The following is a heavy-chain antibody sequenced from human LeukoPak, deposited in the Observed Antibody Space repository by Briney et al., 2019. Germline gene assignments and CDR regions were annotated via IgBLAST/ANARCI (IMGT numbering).Heavy chain of an antibody. CDR3: AKEAMGGYIDY. D-gene: IGHD3-22*01. CDR1: GFTFDDYA. Sequence: GRSLRLSCAASGFTFDDYAMHWVRQVPGKGLEGVSGISWNSGSIGYADSVKGRFTISRDNAKNSLYLQMNSLRAEDMALYYCAKEAMGGYIDYWGQGTLVTVSS. CDR2: ISWNSGSI. V-gene: IGHV3-9*03. J-gene: IGHJ4*02.